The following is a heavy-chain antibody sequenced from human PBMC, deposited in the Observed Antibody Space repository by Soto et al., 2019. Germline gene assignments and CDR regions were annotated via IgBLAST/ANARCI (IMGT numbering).Heavy chain of an antibody. V-gene: IGHV4-39*01. CDR3: ARHRGPTGPNY. J-gene: IGHJ4*02. CDR2: IHYSGST. Sequence: PSETLSLTCTVSGGSISSSNYWGWIRQPPGKGLEWIGSIHYSGSTYYKSSLKSRVTISVDTSRNQFSLKLTSVTAADTAVYYCARHRGPTGPNYWGQGTLVTVSS. D-gene: IGHD3-10*01. CDR1: GGSISSSNY.